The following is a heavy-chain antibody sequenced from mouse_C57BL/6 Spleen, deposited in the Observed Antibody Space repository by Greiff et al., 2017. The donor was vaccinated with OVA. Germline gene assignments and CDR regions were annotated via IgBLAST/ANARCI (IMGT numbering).Heavy chain of an antibody. Sequence: QQSCKASGYTFTSYWMHWVKQRPIQGLEWIGNIDPSDSETHYNQKFKDKATLTVDKSSSTAYMQLSSLTSEDSAVYYCARASSVFDYWGQGTTLTVSS. J-gene: IGHJ2*01. V-gene: IGHV1-52*01. CDR3: ARASSVFDY. CDR2: IDPSDSET. CDR1: GYTFTSYW.